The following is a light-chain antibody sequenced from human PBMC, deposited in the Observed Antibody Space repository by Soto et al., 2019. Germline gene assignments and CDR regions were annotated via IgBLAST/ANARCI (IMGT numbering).Light chain of an antibody. J-gene: IGKJ5*01. CDR3: QQYGTSPIT. CDR1: QTVSSY. Sequence: ENVLTQSPGTLSLSPGDRATLSCRASQTVSSYLTWYQQRPGQAPRLLIYGASKRATGFPDRFSGSGSGTDFTLTISRLEPEDFALYYCQQYGTSPITFGQGTRLEIK. CDR2: GAS. V-gene: IGKV3-20*01.